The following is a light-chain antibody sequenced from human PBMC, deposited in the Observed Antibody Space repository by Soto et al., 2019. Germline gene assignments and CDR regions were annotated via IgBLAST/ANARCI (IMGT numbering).Light chain of an antibody. CDR2: LGS. Sequence: DIVMTQSPLSLPVTPGEPASISCRSSQSLLHSNGYNYLDWYLQKPGQSPQLLIYLGSNRASGVPDRFSGSGAGTDFTLKISRVEAEDVGVYYCMQPLQTPWTFGQGTKVEI. J-gene: IGKJ1*01. V-gene: IGKV2-28*01. CDR1: QSLLHSNGYNY. CDR3: MQPLQTPWT.